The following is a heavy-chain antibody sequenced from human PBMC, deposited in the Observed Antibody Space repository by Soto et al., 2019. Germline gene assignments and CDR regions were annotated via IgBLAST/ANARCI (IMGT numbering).Heavy chain of an antibody. CDR3: AKGKGVGATPDGANC. Sequence: EVQVLESGGGLVQPGGSLRLSCAASGFTFSSYGMNWVRQAPGKGLEWVSGIRSDGDTTYNADSVKGRFTVSRDTSKNTLDLQMTSLRAEDTAVYYCAKGKGVGATPDGANCWGQGTLVTVSS. CDR1: GFTFSSYG. D-gene: IGHD1-26*01. V-gene: IGHV3-23*01. J-gene: IGHJ4*02. CDR2: IRSDGDTT.